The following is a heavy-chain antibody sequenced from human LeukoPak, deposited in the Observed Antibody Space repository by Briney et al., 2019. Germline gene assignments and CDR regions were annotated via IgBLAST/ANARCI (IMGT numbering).Heavy chain of an antibody. V-gene: IGHV3-21*04. Sequence: GGSLRLSCAASGFTFSSYSMNWVHQAPGKGLEWVSSISRSSSYIYYADSVKGRFTISRDNAKNSLYLQMNSLRAEDTALYYCAKGGYSGYGVYYYYYMDVWGKGTTVTISS. CDR1: GFTFSSYS. CDR3: AKGGYSGYGVYYYYYMDV. D-gene: IGHD5-12*01. J-gene: IGHJ6*03. CDR2: ISRSSSYI.